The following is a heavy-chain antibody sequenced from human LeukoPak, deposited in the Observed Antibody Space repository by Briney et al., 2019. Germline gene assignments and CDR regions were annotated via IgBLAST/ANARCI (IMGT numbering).Heavy chain of an antibody. J-gene: IGHJ3*02. V-gene: IGHV3-30-3*01. Sequence: RRSLRLSCTASGFTFSNFAIHWVRQAPGKGLEWVAIILYDGSNKYYADSVKGRFTISRDNSKNTLSLQMDSLRAEDTAVYYCARQDYAGTFDIWGQGTAVTVYS. D-gene: IGHD4-17*01. CDR1: GFTFSNFA. CDR2: ILYDGSNK. CDR3: ARQDYAGTFDI.